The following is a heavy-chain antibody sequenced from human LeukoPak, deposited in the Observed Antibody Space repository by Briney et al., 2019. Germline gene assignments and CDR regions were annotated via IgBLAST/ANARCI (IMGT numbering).Heavy chain of an antibody. J-gene: IGHJ4*02. Sequence: SETLSLTCTVSGGSISSSNFYWGWLRQPPGKGLEWIATIYYSGSTYYNPSLKSRVTISVDTSKNQFSLKLSSVTAADTAVYYCARDSYGSGSYYTNLDYWGQGTLVTVSS. V-gene: IGHV4-39*07. D-gene: IGHD3-10*01. CDR1: GGSISSSNFY. CDR3: ARDSYGSGSYYTNLDY. CDR2: IYYSGST.